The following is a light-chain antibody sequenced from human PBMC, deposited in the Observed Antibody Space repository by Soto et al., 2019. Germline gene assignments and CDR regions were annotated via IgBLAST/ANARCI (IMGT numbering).Light chain of an antibody. V-gene: IGLV2-8*01. CDR3: SSYAGSNNFVV. CDR1: SSDIGGYNY. J-gene: IGLJ2*01. CDR2: EVS. Sequence: QSALTQPPSASGSPGQSVTISCTGTSSDIGGYNYVSWYQQHPGTAPKLMIYEVSQRPSRVPDRFSGSKSGNTASLTVSGLQAEDEADYYCSSYAGSNNFVVFGGGTKLTVL.